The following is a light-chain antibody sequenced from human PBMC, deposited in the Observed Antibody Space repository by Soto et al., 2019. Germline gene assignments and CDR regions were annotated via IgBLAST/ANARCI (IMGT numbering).Light chain of an antibody. CDR3: ASWDDSLSGDVV. CDR1: TSNIETNF. J-gene: IGLJ2*01. Sequence: QAVVTQPPSTSGTPGQRVTISCSGSTSNIETNFVYWYQQLPGTAPKLLIYKNNQRPSGVPDRFSGSKSGTSASLAISGLRCEDEADYYCASWDDSLSGDVVFGGGTKLTVL. V-gene: IGLV1-47*01. CDR2: KNN.